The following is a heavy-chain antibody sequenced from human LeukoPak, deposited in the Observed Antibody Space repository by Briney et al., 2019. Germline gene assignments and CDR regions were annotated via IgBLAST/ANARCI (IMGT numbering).Heavy chain of an antibody. J-gene: IGHJ2*01. Sequence: SETLSLTCSVSGGSISYYYWTWIRQPPGKGLEWIGYIYTSGNTDYNPSLKSRVSMSLGTSKSQLSLNLSSVTAADTAVYFCARRGTIFGPESLWGRGTLVTVSS. CDR3: ARRGTIFGPESL. V-gene: IGHV4-4*09. D-gene: IGHD3-3*01. CDR2: IYTSGNT. CDR1: GGSISYYY.